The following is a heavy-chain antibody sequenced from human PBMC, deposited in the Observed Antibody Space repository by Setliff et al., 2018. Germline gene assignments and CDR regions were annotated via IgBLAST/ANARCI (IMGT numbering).Heavy chain of an antibody. CDR1: GFTFSSYG. J-gene: IGHJ4*02. CDR3: AKRGDSSSWLEY. D-gene: IGHD6-13*01. V-gene: IGHV3-30*02. Sequence: GGSLRLSCAASGFTFSSYGMHWVRQAPGKGLEWVAFILYDGSNKYYADSVRGRFTISRDDSKKTLYLQMNSLRAEDTAVYYCAKRGDSSSWLEYWGQGTLVTVSS. CDR2: ILYDGSNK.